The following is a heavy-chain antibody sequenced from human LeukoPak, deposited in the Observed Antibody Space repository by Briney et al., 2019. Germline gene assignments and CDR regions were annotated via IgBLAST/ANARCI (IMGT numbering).Heavy chain of an antibody. CDR1: GGSFSGYY. Sequence: SGTLSLTCAVSGGSFSGYYWNWIRQPPGNGLEWIGEINHSGSTNYNPSLKSRVTISVDTSKNQFSLKLNSVTAADTAVYYCARGAGIYYGMDVWGQGTTVTVSS. CDR2: INHSGST. CDR3: ARGAGIYYGMDV. D-gene: IGHD1-26*01. J-gene: IGHJ6*02. V-gene: IGHV4-34*01.